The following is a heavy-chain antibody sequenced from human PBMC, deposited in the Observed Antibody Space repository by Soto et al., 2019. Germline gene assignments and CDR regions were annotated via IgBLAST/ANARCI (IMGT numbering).Heavy chain of an antibody. CDR3: ARDKLQQWLELGYYYGMDV. J-gene: IGHJ6*02. CDR1: GGSISSYY. V-gene: IGHV4-59*01. D-gene: IGHD6-19*01. CDR2: IYYSGST. Sequence: SETLSLTCTVSGGSISSYYWSWIRQPPGKGLEWIGYIYYSGSTNYNPSLKSRVTISVDTSKNQFSLKLSSVTAADTAVYYCARDKLQQWLELGYYYGMDVWGQGTTVTVSS.